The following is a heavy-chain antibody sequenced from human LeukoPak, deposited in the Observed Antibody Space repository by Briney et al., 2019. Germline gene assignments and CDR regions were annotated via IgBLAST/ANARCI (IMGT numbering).Heavy chain of an antibody. CDR1: GFTFSSYV. CDR2: IYSGGST. CDR3: VRDDDFGFDH. D-gene: IGHD3-3*01. J-gene: IGHJ4*02. V-gene: IGHV3-66*01. Sequence: GGSLRLSCAASGFTFSSYVMSWVRQTPGKGLQWVSIIYSGGSTYYADSVRGRFIISRDDSKDTMYLQMNNLRAEDTALYYCVRDDDFGFDHWGQGTLVTVSS.